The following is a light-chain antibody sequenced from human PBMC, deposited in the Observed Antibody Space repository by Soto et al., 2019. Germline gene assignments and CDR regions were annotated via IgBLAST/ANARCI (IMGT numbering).Light chain of an antibody. J-gene: IGLJ2*01. CDR1: SSDIAGYSY. CDR2: EVS. V-gene: IGLV2-14*01. CDR3: SSYSGTSTPVV. Sequence: QSALTQPASVSGSPGQSITISCTGTSSDIAGYSYVSWYQQHPGKAPKLIIYEVSNRPSGVSNRFSGSKSGNTASLTISGLQAEDEADYSCSSYSGTSTPVVFGGGTKLTVL.